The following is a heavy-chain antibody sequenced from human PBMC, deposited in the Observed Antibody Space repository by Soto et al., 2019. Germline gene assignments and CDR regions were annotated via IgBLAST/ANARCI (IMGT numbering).Heavy chain of an antibody. CDR2: ISYDGSNK. D-gene: IGHD6-13*01. J-gene: IGHJ4*02. CDR1: GFTFSSYG. CDR3: AKVAAAGASRFLYYFDY. Sequence: PGGSLRLSCAASGFTFSSYGMHWVRQAPGKGLEWVAVISYDGSNKYYADSVKGRFTISRDNSKNTLYLQMNSLRAEDTAVYYCAKVAAAGASRFLYYFDYWGQGTLVTVSS. V-gene: IGHV3-30*18.